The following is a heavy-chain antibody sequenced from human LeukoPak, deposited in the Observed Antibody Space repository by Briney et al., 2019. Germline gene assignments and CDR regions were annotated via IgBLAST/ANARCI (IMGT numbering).Heavy chain of an antibody. CDR2: IYTTGST. J-gene: IGHJ4*02. CDR3: ARDPLHYFDSSGYYHSAF. CDR1: GGSISSYY. V-gene: IGHV4-4*07. D-gene: IGHD3-22*01. Sequence: KPSETLSLTCTVSGGSISSYYWSWIRQPAGKGLEWIGRIYTTGSTNFNPSLKSRVTMSVGTSKNQFSLKLTSGTAADPAVYYCARDPLHYFDSSGYYHSAFWGQGTLVTVSS.